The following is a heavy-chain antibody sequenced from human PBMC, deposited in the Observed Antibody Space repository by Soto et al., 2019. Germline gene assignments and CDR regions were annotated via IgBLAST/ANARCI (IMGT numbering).Heavy chain of an antibody. Sequence: WVTLRLSCVASGFTFSDYAMTWVRQAPGKGLEWVATISATGGNIEYTDSLKGRFTISRDNSKNTLYLQLNGLTSDDTAVHYCAKVAGGLGYFDLWGRGTLVTVSS. J-gene: IGHJ2*01. V-gene: IGHV3-23*01. CDR1: GFTFSDYA. CDR2: ISATGGNI. D-gene: IGHD3-16*01. CDR3: AKVAGGLGYFDL.